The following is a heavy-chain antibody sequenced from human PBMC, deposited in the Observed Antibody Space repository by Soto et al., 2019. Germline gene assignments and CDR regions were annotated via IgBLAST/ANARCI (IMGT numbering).Heavy chain of an antibody. CDR2: ISYDGSNK. CDR3: ARAADIVDTSNYYYGMDV. CDR1: GFTFSSYA. V-gene: IGHV3-30-3*01. J-gene: IGHJ6*02. D-gene: IGHD5-12*01. Sequence: GGSLRLSCAASGFTFSSYAMHWVRQAPGKGLEWVAVISYDGSNKYYADSVKGRFTISRDNSKNTLYLQMNSLRAEDTAVYYCARAADIVDTSNYYYGMDVWGQGTTVTVSS.